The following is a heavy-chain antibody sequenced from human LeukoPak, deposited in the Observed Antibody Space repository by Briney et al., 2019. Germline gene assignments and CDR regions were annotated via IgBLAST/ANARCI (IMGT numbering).Heavy chain of an antibody. CDR1: GYTFTGYY. V-gene: IGHV1-2*06. D-gene: IGHD6-19*01. J-gene: IGHJ4*02. CDR3: ARDYSSGWPNFDY. CDR2: INPNSGGT. Sequence: ASVKVSCKASGYTFTGYYMHRVRQAPGQGLEWMGRINPNSGGTNYAQKFQGRVTMTRDTSISTAYMELSRLRSDDTAVYYCARDYSSGWPNFDYWGQGTLVTVSS.